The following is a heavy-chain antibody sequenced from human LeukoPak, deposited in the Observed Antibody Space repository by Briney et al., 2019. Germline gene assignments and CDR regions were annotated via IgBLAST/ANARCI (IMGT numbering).Heavy chain of an antibody. CDR1: GFTFSDYY. CDR2: ISSSSSYT. J-gene: IGHJ4*02. V-gene: IGHV3-11*06. CDR3: ARDRFGSGAAYFDD. Sequence: GGSLRLSCAASGFTFSDYYMSWIRQAPGKGLEWVSYISSSSSYTNYADSVKGRFTISRDNAKNSLYLQMNSLRGEDTAVYYCARDRFGSGAAYFDDWGQGTLVTVSS. D-gene: IGHD6-19*01.